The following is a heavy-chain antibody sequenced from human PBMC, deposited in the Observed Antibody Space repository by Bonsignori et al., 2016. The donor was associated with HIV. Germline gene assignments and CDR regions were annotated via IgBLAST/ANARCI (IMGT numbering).Heavy chain of an antibody. D-gene: IGHD3-22*01. Sequence: WIRQPPGKGLEWVSYISSSGSTIYYADSVKGRFTISRDNAKNSLYLQMNSLRAEDTAVYYCARDNYYDSSGYYSWRYYYYYYMDVWGKGTTVTVSS. J-gene: IGHJ6*03. V-gene: IGHV3-48*03. CDR3: ARDNYYDSSGYYSWRYYYYYYMDV. CDR2: ISSSGSTI.